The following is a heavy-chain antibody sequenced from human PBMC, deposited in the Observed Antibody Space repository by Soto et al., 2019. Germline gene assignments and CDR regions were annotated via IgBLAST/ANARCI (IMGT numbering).Heavy chain of an antibody. Sequence: EVQLVESGGGLVQPGGSLRLSCVVSGITASNNYMSWVRLGPGKGLEWVTVIYSGGTAYYADSVKGRFTISRDNSKNTVYLQMNSRRAEDTAVYFCARPSGRGWPYFGMDVWGLGTTVTVSS. CDR3: ARPSGRGWPYFGMDV. V-gene: IGHV3-66*04. CDR1: GITASNNY. CDR2: IYSGGTA. J-gene: IGHJ6*02. D-gene: IGHD2-15*01.